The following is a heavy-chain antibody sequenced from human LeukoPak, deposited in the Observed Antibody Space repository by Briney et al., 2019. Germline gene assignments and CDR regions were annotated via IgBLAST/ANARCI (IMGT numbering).Heavy chain of an antibody. J-gene: IGHJ6*03. D-gene: IGHD2-15*01. V-gene: IGHV1-69*13. CDR3: ARVLRYCSGGNCYSGGQGYMDV. Sequence: SVKVSCKASGGTFSSYAISWVRQAPGQGLEWMGGIIPIFGTANYAQKFQGRVTITADESTSTAYMELSSLRSEDTAVYYCARVLRYCSGGNCYSGGQGYMDVWGKGTTVTISS. CDR2: IIPIFGTA. CDR1: GGTFSSYA.